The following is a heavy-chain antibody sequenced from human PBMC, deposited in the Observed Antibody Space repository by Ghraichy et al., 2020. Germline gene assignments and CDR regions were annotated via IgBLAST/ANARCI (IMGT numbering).Heavy chain of an antibody. CDR2: IYYSGST. CDR1: GGSISSSSYY. D-gene: IGHD3-3*01. CDR3: APLLRIFGVPKGPGGVGY. Sequence: SETLSLTCTVSGGSISSSSYYWGWIRQPPGKGLEWIGSIYYSGSTYYNPSLKSRVTISVDTSKNQFSLKLSSVTAADTAVYYCAPLLRIFGVPKGPGGVGYWGQGTLVTVSS. J-gene: IGHJ4*02. V-gene: IGHV4-39*07.